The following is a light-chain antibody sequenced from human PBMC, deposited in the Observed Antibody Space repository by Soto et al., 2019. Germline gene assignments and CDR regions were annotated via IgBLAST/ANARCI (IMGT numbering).Light chain of an antibody. J-gene: IGLJ1*01. CDR2: DVS. V-gene: IGLV2-14*01. CDR3: RSYTSSSLYV. Sequence: QSVLTQPASVSGSPGQSITISCTGTSSDVGGYNYVSWYQQHPGKAPKLMIYDVSNRPSGVSNRFSGSKSGNTASLPISGIQAEDEADYYCRSYTSSSLYVFGTGTKLTVL. CDR1: SSDVGGYNY.